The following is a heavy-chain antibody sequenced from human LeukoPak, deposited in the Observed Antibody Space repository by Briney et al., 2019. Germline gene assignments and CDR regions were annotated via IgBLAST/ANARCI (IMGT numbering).Heavy chain of an antibody. CDR1: GFTFSSYW. CDR3: AKGRLSMIVVGIDY. J-gene: IGHJ4*02. V-gene: IGHV3-23*01. CDR2: ISATGVGT. D-gene: IGHD3-22*01. Sequence: GGSLRLSCAASGFTFSSYWMSWVRQAPGKGLEWVSAISATGVGTFYADSVKGRFTISRDNSQHTLFLQMHSLRVEDTAVYYCAKGRLSMIVVGIDYWGQGTLVTVSS.